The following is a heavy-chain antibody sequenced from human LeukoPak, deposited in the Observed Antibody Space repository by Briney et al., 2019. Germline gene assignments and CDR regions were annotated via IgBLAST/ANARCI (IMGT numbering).Heavy chain of an antibody. V-gene: IGHV1-18*01. Sequence: ASVKVSCKASGYTFTSYGISWVRQAPGQGLEWMGWISAYNGNTNYAQKLQGRVTMTTDTSTSTAYMELRSLRSDDTAVYYCASQRLYGSVPPGWFDPWGQGTLVTVSS. CDR2: ISAYNGNT. CDR1: GYTFTSYG. D-gene: IGHD3-10*01. J-gene: IGHJ5*02. CDR3: ASQRLYGSVPPGWFDP.